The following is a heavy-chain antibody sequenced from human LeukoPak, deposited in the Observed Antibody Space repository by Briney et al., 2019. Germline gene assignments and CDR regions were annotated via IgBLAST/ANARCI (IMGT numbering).Heavy chain of an antibody. J-gene: IGHJ4*02. CDR3: ARYSSRGGGFDY. Sequence: GGSLRLSCAASGFTFSSHWMSWVRQAAGKGLEWVANIKQDGTEKYYVDSVKGRFTISRDNSKNSQYLQMNSLRAEDAAVYYCARYSSRGGGFDYWGQGSLVTVSS. CDR2: IKQDGTEK. D-gene: IGHD6-13*01. CDR1: GFTFSSHW. V-gene: IGHV3-7*04.